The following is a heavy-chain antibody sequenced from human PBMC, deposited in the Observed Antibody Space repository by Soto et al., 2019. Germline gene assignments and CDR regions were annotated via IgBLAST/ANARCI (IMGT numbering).Heavy chain of an antibody. D-gene: IGHD4-4*01. CDR1: GYTFTSYA. CDR3: ASSYSNYALIDYYYYGMDV. Sequence: GASVKVSCKASGYTFTSYAMHWVRQAPGQRLEWMGWINAGNGNTKYSQKFQGRVTITRDTSASTAYMELSSLRSEDTAVYYCASSYSNYALIDYYYYGMDVRGQGTTVTVSS. V-gene: IGHV1-3*01. CDR2: INAGNGNT. J-gene: IGHJ6*02.